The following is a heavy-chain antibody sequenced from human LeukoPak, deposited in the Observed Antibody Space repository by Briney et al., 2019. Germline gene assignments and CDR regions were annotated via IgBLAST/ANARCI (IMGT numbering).Heavy chain of an antibody. J-gene: IGHJ6*02. CDR1: GFTFSSYA. CDR3: ARVNQQYYYGSGIYRFYYYGMDV. CDR2: ISYDGSNK. D-gene: IGHD3-10*01. V-gene: IGHV3-30-3*01. Sequence: PGGSLRLSCAASGFTFSSYAMSWVRQAPGKGLEWVSVISYDGSNKYYADSVKGRFTISRDNSENTLYLQMNSLRAEDTALYYCARVNQQYYYGSGIYRFYYYGMDVWGQGTTVTVSS.